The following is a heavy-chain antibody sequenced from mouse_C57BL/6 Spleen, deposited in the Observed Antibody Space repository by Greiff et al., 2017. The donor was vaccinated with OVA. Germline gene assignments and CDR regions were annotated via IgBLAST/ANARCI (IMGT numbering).Heavy chain of an antibody. CDR1: GYTFTSYW. CDR2: IDPSDSYT. Sequence: VQLQQPGAELVMPGASVKLSCKASGYTFTSYWMHWVKQRPGQGLEWIGEIDPSDSYTNYNQKFKGKSTLTVDKSSSTAYMQLSSLTSEDSAVYYCARSGDGSAWFAYWGQGTLVTVSA. D-gene: IGHD2-3*01. J-gene: IGHJ3*01. V-gene: IGHV1-69*01. CDR3: ARSGDGSAWFAY.